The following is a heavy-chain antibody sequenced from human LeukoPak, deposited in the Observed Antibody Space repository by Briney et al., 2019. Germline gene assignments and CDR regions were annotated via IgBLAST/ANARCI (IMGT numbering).Heavy chain of an antibody. CDR2: IWYDGSNK. V-gene: IGHV3-33*08. CDR1: GFSFSDYY. J-gene: IGHJ4*02. Sequence: GGSLRLSCAASGFSFSDYYMSWIRQAPGKGLEWVAVIWYDGSNKYYADSVKGRFTISRDNSKNTLYLQMNSLRAEDTAVYYCARDKGYNYGYSMDYWGQGTLVTVSS. CDR3: ARDKGYNYGYSMDY. D-gene: IGHD5-18*01.